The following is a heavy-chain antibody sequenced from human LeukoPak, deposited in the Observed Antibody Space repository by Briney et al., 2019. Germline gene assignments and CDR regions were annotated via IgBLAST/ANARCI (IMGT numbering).Heavy chain of an antibody. Sequence: PEASVKVSCKASGYTFTSYAMHWVRQAPGQRLEWMGWINAGNGNTKYSQEFQGRVTITRDTSASTAYMELSSLRSEDMAVYYCARVVKYRSAPLTDLPPYYFDYWGKGTLVTVSS. CDR3: ARVVKYRSAPLTDLPPYYFDY. CDR1: GYTFTSYA. V-gene: IGHV1-3*03. J-gene: IGHJ4*02. D-gene: IGHD6-19*01. CDR2: INAGNGNT.